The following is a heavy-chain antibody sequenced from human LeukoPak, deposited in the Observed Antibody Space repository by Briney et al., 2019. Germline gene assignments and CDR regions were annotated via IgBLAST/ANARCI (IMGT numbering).Heavy chain of an antibody. Sequence: PGGSLRLSCAASGFTFSNYWMSWVRQAPGKGLEWVANIKHDGSKTYYVDSVKGRFTISRDNAKNSLYLQMNSLRGEDTAVYYCAKGGSPSCYSSSGYWGQGTLVTVSS. V-gene: IGHV3-7*05. CDR3: AKGGSPSCYSSSGY. D-gene: IGHD2-2*01. CDR2: IKHDGSKT. J-gene: IGHJ4*02. CDR1: GFTFSNYW.